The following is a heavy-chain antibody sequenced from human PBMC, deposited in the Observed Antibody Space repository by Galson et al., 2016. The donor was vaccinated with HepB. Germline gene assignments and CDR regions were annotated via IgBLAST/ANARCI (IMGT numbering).Heavy chain of an antibody. D-gene: IGHD6-19*01. Sequence: SVKVSCKASGGTFSSYTINWVRQAPGQGLEWMGGIIPMFGTANYAQRFQGRVTITAEESTSTAYMELSSLRSEDTAVYYCARAVGLAGPFDYWGQGTLVTVSS. CDR1: GGTFSSYT. CDR3: ARAVGLAGPFDY. CDR2: IIPMFGTA. J-gene: IGHJ4*02. V-gene: IGHV1-69*13.